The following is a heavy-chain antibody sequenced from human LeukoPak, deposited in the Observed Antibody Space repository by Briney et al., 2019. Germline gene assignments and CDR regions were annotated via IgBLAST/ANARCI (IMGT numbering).Heavy chain of an antibody. CDR1: GFTFSSYW. V-gene: IGHV3-7*01. J-gene: IGHJ4*02. CDR2: IKQDGSEK. Sequence: PGGSLRLSCAASGFTFSSYWMSWVRQAPGKGLEWVANIKQDGSEKYYVDSVKGRFTISRDNAKNSLYLQMNSLRAEDTAVYYCAREPWEGELSQSNFDYWGQGTLVTVSS. D-gene: IGHD1-26*01. CDR3: AREPWEGELSQSNFDY.